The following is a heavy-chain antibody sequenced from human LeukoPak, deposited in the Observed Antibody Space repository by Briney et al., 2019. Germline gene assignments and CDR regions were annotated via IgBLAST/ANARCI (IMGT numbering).Heavy chain of an antibody. D-gene: IGHD5-12*01. V-gene: IGHV1-69*04. CDR1: GGTFSSYA. Sequence: SVKVSCNASGGTFSSYAISWVRQAPGQGLEWMGRIIPILGIANYAQKFQGRVTITADKSTSTAYMELSSLRSEDTAVYYCARVVAHADDAFDIWGQGTMVTVSS. CDR2: IIPILGIA. J-gene: IGHJ3*02. CDR3: ARVVAHADDAFDI.